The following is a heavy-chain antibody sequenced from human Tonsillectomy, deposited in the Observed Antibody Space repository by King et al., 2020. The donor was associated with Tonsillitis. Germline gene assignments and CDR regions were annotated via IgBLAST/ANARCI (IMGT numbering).Heavy chain of an antibody. CDR2: ISNSRSTI. CDR1: GITFSTYS. D-gene: IGHD2-2*01. J-gene: IGHJ5*02. V-gene: IGHV3-48*02. Sequence: VQLVESGGGLVQPGGSLRLSCAASGITFSTYSMKWVRQAPGKGLEWKSDISNSRSTIYYADSVKGRFTISRDNATNSLYLQMNSLRDEDTAVYYCARIVRVRSSTSETFFDPWGQGTPVTVSS. CDR3: ARIVRVRSSTSETFFDP.